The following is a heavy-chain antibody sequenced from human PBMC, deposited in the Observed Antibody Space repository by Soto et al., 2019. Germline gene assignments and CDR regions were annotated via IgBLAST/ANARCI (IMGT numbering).Heavy chain of an antibody. Sequence: GGSLRLSCAASGFTFSSYSMNWVRQAPGKGLEWVSSISSSSSYIYYADSVKGRFTISRDNAKNSLYLQMNSLRAEDTAVYYCARGGKQKVPGYMDVWGKGTTVTVSS. D-gene: IGHD2-2*01. J-gene: IGHJ6*03. CDR3: ARGGKQKVPGYMDV. CDR1: GFTFSSYS. CDR2: ISSSSSYI. V-gene: IGHV3-21*01.